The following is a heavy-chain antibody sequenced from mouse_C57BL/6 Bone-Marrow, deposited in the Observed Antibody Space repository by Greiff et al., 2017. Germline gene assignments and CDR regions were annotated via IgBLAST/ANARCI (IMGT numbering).Heavy chain of an antibody. V-gene: IGHV1-59*01. CDR2: IDPSDSYT. CDR1: GYTFTSYW. J-gene: IGHJ4*01. D-gene: IGHD1-1*01. CDR3: ANYYGSRVYYYAMDY. Sequence: QVQLQQPGAELVRPGTSVKLSCKASGYTFTSYWMHWVKQRPGQGLEWIGVIDPSDSYTNYNQKFKGKATLTVDTSSSTAYMQLSSLTSEDSAVYYCANYYGSRVYYYAMDYWGQGTSVTVSS.